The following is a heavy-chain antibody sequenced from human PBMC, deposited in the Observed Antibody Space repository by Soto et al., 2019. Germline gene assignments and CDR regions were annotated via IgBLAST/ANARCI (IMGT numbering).Heavy chain of an antibody. Sequence: TGGSLRLSCAASGFTFNNYAMNWVRQAPGKGPEWVATISGTGGSTYYADSVKGRFTISRDNSKNTLYLQMNSLRVEDTAVYYCAKDRLGGNFDYWGQGTQVTVSS. CDR1: GFTFNNYA. CDR2: ISGTGGST. CDR3: AKDRLGGNFDY. V-gene: IGHV3-23*01. J-gene: IGHJ4*02.